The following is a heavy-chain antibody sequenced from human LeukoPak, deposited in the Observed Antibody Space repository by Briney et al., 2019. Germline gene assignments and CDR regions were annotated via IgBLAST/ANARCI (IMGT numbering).Heavy chain of an antibody. V-gene: IGHV4-34*01. CDR1: GGSFSGYY. Sequence: SETPSLTCAVYGGSFSGYYWSWIRQPPGKGLEWIGEINHSGSTNYNPSLKSRVTISVDTSKNQFSLKLSSVTAADTAVYYCASSDLYYYYMDVWGKGTTVTVSS. D-gene: IGHD3-10*01. CDR3: ASSDLYYYYMDV. CDR2: INHSGST. J-gene: IGHJ6*03.